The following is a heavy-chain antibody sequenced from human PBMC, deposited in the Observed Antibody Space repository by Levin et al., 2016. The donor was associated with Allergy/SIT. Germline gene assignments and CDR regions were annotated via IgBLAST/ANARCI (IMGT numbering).Heavy chain of an antibody. D-gene: IGHD2-2*02. CDR3: AREYHCSSTSCYTWFDP. J-gene: IGHJ5*02. Sequence: WIRQPPGKGLEWVAAIWNDGSNKYYVDSVKGRFTISRDNSKNTLYLQMNSLRAEDTAVYYCAREYHCSSTSCYTWFDPWGQGTLVTVSS. V-gene: IGHV3-33*01. CDR2: IWNDGSNK.